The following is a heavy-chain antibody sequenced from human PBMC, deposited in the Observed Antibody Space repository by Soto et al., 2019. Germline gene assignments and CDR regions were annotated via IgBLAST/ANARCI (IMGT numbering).Heavy chain of an antibody. CDR1: GGSVSSGSYY. Sequence: SETLSLTCTVSGGSVSSGSYYWSWIRQPPGKGLEWIGYIYYSGSTNDNPSLKSRVTISVDTSKNQFSLKLSSVTAADTAVYYCARDEPYSSSSRWFDPWGQGTLVTVSS. J-gene: IGHJ5*02. D-gene: IGHD6-6*01. CDR2: IYYSGST. CDR3: ARDEPYSSSSRWFDP. V-gene: IGHV4-61*01.